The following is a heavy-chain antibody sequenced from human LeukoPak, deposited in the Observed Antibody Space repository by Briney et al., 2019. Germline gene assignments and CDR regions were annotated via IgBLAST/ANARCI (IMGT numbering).Heavy chain of an antibody. CDR3: ARRTIFGVVIIPLGAFDI. J-gene: IGHJ3*02. V-gene: IGHV1-8*03. D-gene: IGHD3-3*01. Sequence: ASVKVSCKAAGYTFTSYDINWVRHATGQGLEWMGWMNPNSGNTGYAQKFQGRVTITRQTSISTAYMELSRLRSVGTAVYYCARRTIFGVVIIPLGAFDIWGQGTMVTVSS. CDR1: GYTFTSYD. CDR2: MNPNSGNT.